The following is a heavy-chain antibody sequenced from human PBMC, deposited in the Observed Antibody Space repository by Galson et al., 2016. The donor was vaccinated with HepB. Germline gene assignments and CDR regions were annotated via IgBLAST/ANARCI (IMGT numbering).Heavy chain of an antibody. CDR1: GYIFRRYW. J-gene: IGHJ6*02. CDR2: MNQDGSAT. Sequence: SLRLSCAGSGYIFRRYWMSWVRQAPGKGLEWVANMNQDGSATNYADSVKGRFTISRDNTKSLLYLQMNNLRVDDTAVYYCAREPGADVWGQGTTVIVSS. CDR3: AREPGADV. V-gene: IGHV3-7*03. D-gene: IGHD1-26*01.